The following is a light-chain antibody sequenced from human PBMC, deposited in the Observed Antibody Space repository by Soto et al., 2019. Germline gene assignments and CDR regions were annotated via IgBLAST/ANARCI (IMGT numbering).Light chain of an antibody. CDR1: QYINTR. Sequence: EIVLTQSPATLSSFPGDRVTLSCRASQYINTRLAWYQHRPGQAPRLLIYQTSIRAAGIPARFSASGSGTYFTLTIHDVQPENFALYYCHQRQSWPRTFGQGTKVDI. V-gene: IGKV3-11*01. J-gene: IGKJ1*01. CDR3: HQRQSWPRT. CDR2: QTS.